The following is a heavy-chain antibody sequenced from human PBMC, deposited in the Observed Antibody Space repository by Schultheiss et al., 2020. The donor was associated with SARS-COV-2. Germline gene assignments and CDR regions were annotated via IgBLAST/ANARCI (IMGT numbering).Heavy chain of an antibody. CDR3: ARDRGYYYDSSGYPPYHYYGMDV. Sequence: ASVKVSCKASGYTFTSYGISWVRQAPGQGLEWMGWISAYNGNTNYAQKLQGRVTMTTDTSTSTAYMELRSLRSDDTAVYYCARDRGYYYDSSGYPPYHYYGMDVWGQGTTVTVSS. CDR2: ISAYNGNT. V-gene: IGHV1-18*01. J-gene: IGHJ6*02. CDR1: GYTFTSYG. D-gene: IGHD3-22*01.